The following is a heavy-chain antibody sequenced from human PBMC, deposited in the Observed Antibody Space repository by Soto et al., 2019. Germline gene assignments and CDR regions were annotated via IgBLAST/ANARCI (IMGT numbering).Heavy chain of an antibody. J-gene: IGHJ4*02. V-gene: IGHV3-33*01. CDR2: IWYDGSNK. CDR3: ARDPSQQWFGELRGYFDY. CDR1: GFTFSSYG. Sequence: GGSLRLSCAASGFTFSSYGMHWVRQAPGKGLEWVAVIWYDGSNKYYADSVKGRFTISRDNSKNTLYLQMNSLRAEDTAVYYCARDPSQQWFGELRGYFDYWGQGTLVTVSS. D-gene: IGHD3-10*01.